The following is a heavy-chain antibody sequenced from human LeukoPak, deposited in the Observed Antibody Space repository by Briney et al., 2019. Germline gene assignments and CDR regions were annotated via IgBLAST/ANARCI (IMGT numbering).Heavy chain of an antibody. CDR2: ISGSGGYI. CDR1: GLTFSNYA. Sequence: GGSLRLSCAASGLTFSNYAMSWVRQAPGTGLEWVSGISGSGGYIYYADSVKGRFTISKDSPKNTLYLQMRSLRAEDTAIYYCAKLYGSGSMWGQGTLVTVSS. D-gene: IGHD3-10*01. V-gene: IGHV3-23*01. J-gene: IGHJ4*02. CDR3: AKLYGSGSM.